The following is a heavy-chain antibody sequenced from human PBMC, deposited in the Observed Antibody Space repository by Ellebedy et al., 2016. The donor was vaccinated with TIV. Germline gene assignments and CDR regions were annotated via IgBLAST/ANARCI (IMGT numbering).Heavy chain of an antibody. V-gene: IGHV3-53*01. CDR2: IYSGGST. CDR1: GFTVSNNY. CDR3: ARGVLSGY. Sequence: PGGSLRLPCAASGFTVSNNYISRVRQAPGKGLEWVSVIYSGGSTYYADSVKGRFTISRDNSKNTVYLQMNSLRAEDTAVYYCARGVLSGYWGQGTLVTVSS. D-gene: IGHD2/OR15-2a*01. J-gene: IGHJ4*02.